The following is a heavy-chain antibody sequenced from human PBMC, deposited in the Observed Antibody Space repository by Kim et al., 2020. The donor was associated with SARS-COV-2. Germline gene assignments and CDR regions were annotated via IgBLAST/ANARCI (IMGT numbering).Heavy chain of an antibody. V-gene: IGHV3-23*01. J-gene: IGHJ4*02. CDR1: GFTFSSYA. Sequence: GGSLRLSCAASGFTFSSYAMSWVRQAPGKGLEWVSAISGSGGSTYYADSVKGRFTISRDNSKNTLYLQMNSLRAEDTAVYYCANLGFYYDSSGYLGGAYWGQGTLVTVSS. D-gene: IGHD3-22*01. CDR3: ANLGFYYDSSGYLGGAY. CDR2: ISGSGGST.